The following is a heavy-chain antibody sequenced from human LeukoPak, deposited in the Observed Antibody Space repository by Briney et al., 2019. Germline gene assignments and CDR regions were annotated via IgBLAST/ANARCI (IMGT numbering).Heavy chain of an antibody. CDR2: FDPEDGET. CDR3: ATHRPRPPLPPETAMVTADYYYYYMDV. J-gene: IGHJ6*03. D-gene: IGHD5-18*01. CDR1: GYTLTELS. V-gene: IGHV1-24*01. Sequence: ASVKVSCKVSGYTLTELSMHWVRQAPGKGLEWMGGFDPEDGETIYAQKFQGRVTMTEDTSTDTAYMELSSLRSEDTAVYYCATHRPRPPLPPETAMVTADYYYYYMDVWGKGTTVTVSS.